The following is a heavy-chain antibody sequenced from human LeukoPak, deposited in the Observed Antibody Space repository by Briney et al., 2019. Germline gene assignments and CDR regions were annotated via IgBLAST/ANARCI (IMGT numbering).Heavy chain of an antibody. V-gene: IGHV1-2*02. Sequence: GASVKVSCKASGYTFTSYYMHWVRQAPGQGLEWMGWINPNSGGTNYAQKFQGRVTMTRDTSISTAYMELSRLRSDDTAVYYCARSLYSSSWYYFDYWGQGTLVTVSS. CDR3: ARSLYSSSWYYFDY. CDR1: GYTFTSYY. CDR2: INPNSGGT. D-gene: IGHD6-13*01. J-gene: IGHJ4*02.